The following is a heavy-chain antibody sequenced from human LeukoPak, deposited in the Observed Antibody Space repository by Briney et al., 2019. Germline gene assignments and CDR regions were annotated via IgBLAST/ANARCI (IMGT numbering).Heavy chain of an antibody. Sequence: GGSLRLSCAASGFTFSSYWMNWVRQAPGKGLEWVANIKQDGSEKYYVDSVKGRFTISRDNAQNSLFLQMNSLRVEDTAVYSCARDVYSSSWYGGSLVYWGQGTLVTVSS. J-gene: IGHJ4*02. D-gene: IGHD6-13*01. CDR2: IKQDGSEK. CDR1: GFTFSSYW. V-gene: IGHV3-7*01. CDR3: ARDVYSSSWYGGSLVY.